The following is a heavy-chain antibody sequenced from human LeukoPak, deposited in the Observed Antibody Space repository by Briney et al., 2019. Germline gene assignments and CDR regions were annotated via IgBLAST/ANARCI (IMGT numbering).Heavy chain of an antibody. D-gene: IGHD3-10*01. CDR1: GFTFSSYG. V-gene: IGHV3-33*01. J-gene: IGHJ4*02. Sequence: GRSLRLSCAASGFTFSSYGMHWVRQAPGKGLKGGAVIGYDGSNKYYADSAKGRFTISRDNSKNTLYLQMNSLRAEDTAVYYCARDPSASYGSGSYYNDAFDYWGQGTPVTVSS. CDR2: IGYDGSNK. CDR3: ARDPSASYGSGSYYNDAFDY.